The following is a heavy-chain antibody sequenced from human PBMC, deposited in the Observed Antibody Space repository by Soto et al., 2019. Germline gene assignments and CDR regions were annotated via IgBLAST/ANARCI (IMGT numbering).Heavy chain of an antibody. V-gene: IGHV1-69*13. CDR1: GGTFSSYA. CDR3: AREGIANSYGYWPFDY. D-gene: IGHD5-18*01. J-gene: IGHJ4*02. CDR2: IIPIFGTA. Sequence: GASVKVSCKASGGTFSSYAISCVRQAPGQGLEWMGGIIPIFGTANYAQKFQGRVTITADESTSTAYMELSSLRSEDTAVYYCAREGIANSYGYWPFDYWGQGTLVTVSS.